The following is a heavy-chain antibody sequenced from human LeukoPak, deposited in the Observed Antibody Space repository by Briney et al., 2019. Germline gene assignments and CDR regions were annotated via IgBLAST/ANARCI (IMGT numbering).Heavy chain of an antibody. D-gene: IGHD1-26*01. CDR1: GFTFDNYR. V-gene: IGHV3-23*01. CDR2: VNADGGNT. J-gene: IGHJ4*02. Sequence: TGGSLRLSCAASGFTFDNYRMSWLRQAPGKGLEWVSTVNADGGNTYYADSVKGRFTISRDNSKSTLILQMNSLRVEDTALYYCTKRVKYGGTWDHFADWGQGTLVTVSS. CDR3: TKRVKYGGTWDHFAD.